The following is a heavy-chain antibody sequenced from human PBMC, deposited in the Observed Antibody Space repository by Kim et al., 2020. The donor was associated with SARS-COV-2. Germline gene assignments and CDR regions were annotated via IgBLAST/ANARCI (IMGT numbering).Heavy chain of an antibody. CDR1: GFTFSTYW. J-gene: IGHJ6*02. D-gene: IGHD4-17*01. CDR2: INSDGSST. Sequence: GGSLRLSCAASGFTFSTYWMHWVRQAPGKGLVWASRINSDGSSTSYADSVKGRFTISRDNAKNTLYLQMNSLRAEDTAVYYCARGDYGDYGLDVWGQGTT. V-gene: IGHV3-74*01. CDR3: ARGDYGDYGLDV.